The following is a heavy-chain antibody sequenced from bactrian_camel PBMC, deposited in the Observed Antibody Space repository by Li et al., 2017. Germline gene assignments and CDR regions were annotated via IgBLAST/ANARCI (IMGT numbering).Heavy chain of an antibody. Sequence: VQLVESGGGLVEPGGSLRLSCAASGFAFVDTAMGWIRQAPGEGLEWVSAISWNGDNTDYADSVKGQFTISRDNAKNTVYLQMNNLKPEDTAIYSCKIFVSDSCLSGWGPGTQVTVS. V-gene: IGHV3-1*01. J-gene: IGHJ4*01. CDR1: GFAFVDTA. CDR3: KIFVSDSCLSG. CDR2: ISWNGDNT.